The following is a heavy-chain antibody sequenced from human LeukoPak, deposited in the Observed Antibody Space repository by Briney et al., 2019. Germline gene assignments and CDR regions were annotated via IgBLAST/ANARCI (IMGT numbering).Heavy chain of an antibody. J-gene: IGHJ3*02. CDR3: ARDGRGLDAFDI. D-gene: IGHD3-10*01. Sequence: GTLRLSCAASGFTFSSHAMSWVRQAPGKGLQWVSVISGSGGGSYYADSVKGRFTLSRDNSKNTVYLQMNSLRAEDTAVYYCARDGRGLDAFDIWGQGTMVTVSS. CDR2: ISGSGGGS. CDR1: GFTFSSHA. V-gene: IGHV3-23*01.